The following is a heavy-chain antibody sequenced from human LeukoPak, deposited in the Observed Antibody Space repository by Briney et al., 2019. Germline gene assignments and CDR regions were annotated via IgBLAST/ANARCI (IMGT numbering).Heavy chain of an antibody. J-gene: IGHJ6*02. CDR3: ARAYGSGSFHYYFGMDV. V-gene: IGHV4-59*11. Sequence: SETLSLTCTVSGGSISSHYWNWIRQSPGKGLVWIGYIYYSGSTNHNPSLESRVTISVDTSKNQFSLKLTSVTAADTAVYYCARAYGSGSFHYYFGMDVWGQGTTVIVSS. CDR2: IYYSGST. CDR1: GGSISSHY. D-gene: IGHD3-10*01.